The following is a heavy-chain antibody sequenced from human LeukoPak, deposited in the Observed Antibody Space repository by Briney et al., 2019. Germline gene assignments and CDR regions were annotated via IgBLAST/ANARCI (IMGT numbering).Heavy chain of an antibody. V-gene: IGHV4-30-4*01. CDR2: IYYSGST. D-gene: IGHD3-22*01. CDR1: GVSISSGDYY. J-gene: IGHJ5*02. CDR3: ARPYYYDSRVDP. Sequence: SETLSLTCTVSGVSISSGDYYWSWIRQPPGKGLEWIGYIYYSGSTYYNPSLKSRVTISVDTSKNQLSLKLSSVTAADTAVYYCARPYYYDSRVDPWGQGTLVTVSS.